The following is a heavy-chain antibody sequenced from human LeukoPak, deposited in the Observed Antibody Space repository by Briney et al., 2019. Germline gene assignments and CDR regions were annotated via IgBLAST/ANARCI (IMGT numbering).Heavy chain of an antibody. J-gene: IGHJ3*02. CDR3: ARNYGSGRGSDALDI. V-gene: IGHV3-33*01. Sequence: GGSLRLSCAASGFTFSNYGTDWVRQAPGKGLEWVAVIWYDGNNKNYADSVKGRFTISRDNSKNTLYLQMNSLRAEDTAVYYCARNYGSGRGSDALDIWGQGTMVTVSS. D-gene: IGHD3-10*01. CDR1: GFTFSNYG. CDR2: IWYDGNNK.